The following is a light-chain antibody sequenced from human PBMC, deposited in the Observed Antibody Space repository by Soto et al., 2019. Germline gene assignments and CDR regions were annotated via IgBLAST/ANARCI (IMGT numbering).Light chain of an antibody. V-gene: IGLV7-46*01. CDR2: DTS. CDR3: LLSYSGARVV. CDR1: TGAVTSGHY. J-gene: IGLJ2*01. Sequence: QAVVTQEPSLTVSPGGTVTLTCGSSTGAVTSGHYPYWFQQKPGQAPRTLIYDTSNKHSWTPARFSGSLLGGKAALTLSGAQPEDEAESYCLLSYSGARVVFGGGTKVTVL.